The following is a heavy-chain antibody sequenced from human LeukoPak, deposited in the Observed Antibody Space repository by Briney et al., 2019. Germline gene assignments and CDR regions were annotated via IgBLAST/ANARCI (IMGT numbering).Heavy chain of an antibody. CDR2: IIPIFGTA. CDR1: GYTFTSYA. D-gene: IGHD3-3*01. V-gene: IGHV1-69*05. CDR3: ARPYDFWSGSYDAFDI. J-gene: IGHJ3*02. Sequence: SVKVSCKASGYTFTSYAISWVRQAPGQGLEWMGRIIPIFGTANYAQKFQGRVTITTDESTSTAYMELSSLRSEDTAVYYCARPYDFWSGSYDAFDIWGQGTMVTVSS.